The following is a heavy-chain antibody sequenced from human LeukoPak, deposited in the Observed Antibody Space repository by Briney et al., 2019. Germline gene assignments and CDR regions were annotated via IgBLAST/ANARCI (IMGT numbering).Heavy chain of an antibody. CDR2: MNPNSGNT. CDR1: GFSFTDYE. V-gene: IGHV1-8*02. J-gene: IGHJ2*01. CDR3: ARDLGRGGGRYFDL. D-gene: IGHD3-16*01. Sequence: ASVKVSCKASGFSFTDYEVNWVRQAAGQGLEWMGWMNPNSGNTGYAQKLLGRVTMTRDTSKSTAYMELSSLRSEDTAVYYCARDLGRGGGRYFDLWGRGTLVTVSS.